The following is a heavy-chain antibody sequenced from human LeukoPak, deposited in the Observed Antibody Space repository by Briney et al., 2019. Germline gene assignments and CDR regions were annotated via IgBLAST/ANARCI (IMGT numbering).Heavy chain of an antibody. D-gene: IGHD6-13*01. CDR2: INSDGSST. CDR3: ARGARYSSSWYLDYGDYPFDY. CDR1: GFTFSSYW. V-gene: IGHV3-74*01. Sequence: QPGGSLRLSCAASGFTFSSYWMHWVRQAPGTGLVWVSRINSDGSSTSYADSVKGRFTISRDNAKNTLYLQMNSLRAEDTAVYYCARGARYSSSWYLDYGDYPFDYWGQGTLVTVSS. J-gene: IGHJ4*02.